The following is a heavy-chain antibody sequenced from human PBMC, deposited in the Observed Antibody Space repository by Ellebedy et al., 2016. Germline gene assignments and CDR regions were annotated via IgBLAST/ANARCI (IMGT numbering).Heavy chain of an antibody. Sequence: GESLKISCAASGFTFSSYSMNWVRQAPGKGLEWVSYISSSSSTIYYADSVKGRFTISRDNAKNSLYLQMNSLRAEDTAVYYCAREYLPSIQLSLPGDYWGQGTLVTVSS. CDR3: AREYLPSIQLSLPGDY. D-gene: IGHD5-18*01. V-gene: IGHV3-48*04. CDR1: GFTFSSYS. CDR2: ISSSSSTI. J-gene: IGHJ4*02.